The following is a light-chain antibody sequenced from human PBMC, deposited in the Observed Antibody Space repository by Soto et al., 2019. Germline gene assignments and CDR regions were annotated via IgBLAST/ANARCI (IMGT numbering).Light chain of an antibody. V-gene: IGKV3-15*01. J-gene: IGKJ1*01. CDR3: QQYNNGGT. CDR2: GAS. CDR1: QSVSSN. Sequence: EIVMTQSPATLSVSPGERATLSCRASQSVSSNLAWYQQKPGQAPRLLIYGASTRATGIPARFSGSGSGTEFTLTISSLQSEDFAVYYCQQYNNGGTFSQGTKVDIK.